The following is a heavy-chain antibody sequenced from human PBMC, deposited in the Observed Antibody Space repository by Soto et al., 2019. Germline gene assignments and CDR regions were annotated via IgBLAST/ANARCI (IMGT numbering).Heavy chain of an antibody. Sequence: SEKVACKASGYTCTSYGISWVRQAPGQGLEWMGRIIPNLGKANYAQKFQGRVTITADKSTSTAYMELSSLRSEDTAVYYCARTFNYDILTGYRAFDIWGHGTMVTVSS. J-gene: IGHJ3*02. V-gene: IGHV1-69*10. D-gene: IGHD3-9*01. CDR3: ARTFNYDILTGYRAFDI. CDR2: IIPNLGKA. CDR1: GYTCTSYG.